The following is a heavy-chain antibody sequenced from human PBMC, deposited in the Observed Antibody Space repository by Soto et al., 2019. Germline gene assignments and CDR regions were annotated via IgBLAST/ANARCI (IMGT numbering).Heavy chain of an antibody. CDR2: IWYDGSNK. D-gene: IGHD1-26*01. CDR3: AKDIVSYFSNFDY. CDR1: GFTFSSYG. V-gene: IGHV3-33*06. Sequence: GGSLRLSCAASGFTFSSYGMHWVRQAPGKGLEWVAVIWYDGSNKYYADSVKGRFTISRDNSKNTLYLQMNSLRAEDTAVYYCAKDIVSYFSNFDYWGQGTLVTVSS. J-gene: IGHJ4*02.